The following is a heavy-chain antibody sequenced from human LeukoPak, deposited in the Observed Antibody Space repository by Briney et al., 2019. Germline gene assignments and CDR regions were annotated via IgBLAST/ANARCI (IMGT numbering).Heavy chain of an antibody. Sequence: ASVKVSCKASGYTFTAYYMHWVRQAPGQGLEWMGWINPNSGGTNYAQKFQGRVTMTRDTSISTAYMELSRLRSDDTAVYYCARAGLRYFDWLIPIDAFDIWGQGTMVTVSS. J-gene: IGHJ3*02. V-gene: IGHV1-2*02. CDR1: GYTFTAYY. CDR2: INPNSGGT. D-gene: IGHD3-9*01. CDR3: ARAGLRYFDWLIPIDAFDI.